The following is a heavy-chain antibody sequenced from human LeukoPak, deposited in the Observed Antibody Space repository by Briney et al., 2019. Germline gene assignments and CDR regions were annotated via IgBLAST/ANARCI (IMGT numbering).Heavy chain of an antibody. J-gene: IGHJ4*02. Sequence: ASVKVSCKASGYTITSYGTSWVRQAPGQGLEWMGGIIPIFGTANYAQKLQGRVTMTTDTSTSTAYMELRSLRSDDTAVYYCARDREVLRYFDWLVWGQGTLVTVSS. D-gene: IGHD3-9*01. CDR3: ARDREVLRYFDWLV. V-gene: IGHV1-18*01. CDR2: IIPIFGTA. CDR1: GYTITSYG.